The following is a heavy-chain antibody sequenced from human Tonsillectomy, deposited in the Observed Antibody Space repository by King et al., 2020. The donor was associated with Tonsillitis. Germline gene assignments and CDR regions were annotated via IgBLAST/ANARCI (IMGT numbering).Heavy chain of an antibody. CDR1: GFTFSSYG. D-gene: IGHD2-15*01. CDR3: AKLAYCSGGSCYDFDY. J-gene: IGHJ4*02. V-gene: IGHV3-30*18. Sequence: VQLVESGGGVVQPGRSLRLSCAASGFTFSSYGMHWVRQAPGKGLEWVAVISYDGSNKYYADSVKGRFTISRDNSKNTLYLQMNSLRAEDTAVYYCAKLAYCSGGSCYDFDYWGQGTLVTVSS. CDR2: ISYDGSNK.